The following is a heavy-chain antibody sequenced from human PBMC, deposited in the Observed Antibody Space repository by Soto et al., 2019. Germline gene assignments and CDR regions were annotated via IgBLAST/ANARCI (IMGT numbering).Heavy chain of an antibody. CDR1: GFTFSNAY. J-gene: IGHJ4*02. Sequence: GGSLRLSCAASGFTFSNAYMSWVRQAPGKGLEWVGRIKSKTDGGTTDYAAPVKGRFTISRDDSKNTLYLQMNSLKTEDTAVYYCTADVNYYDSRGWDWGQGTLVTVSS. D-gene: IGHD3-22*01. CDR2: IKSKTDGGTT. CDR3: TADVNYYDSRGWD. V-gene: IGHV3-15*01.